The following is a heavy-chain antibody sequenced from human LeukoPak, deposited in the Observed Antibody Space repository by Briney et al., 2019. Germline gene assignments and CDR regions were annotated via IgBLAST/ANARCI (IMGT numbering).Heavy chain of an antibody. CDR2: ISGSGGST. CDR1: GFTFSSYA. Sequence: GGSLRLSCAASGFTFSSYAMSWVRQAPGKGLEWVSAISGSGGSTYYADSVKGRFTISRDNSKNTLYLQMNSLRAEDTAVYYCAKDQAVTTTWDWFDPWGQGTLVTVSS. V-gene: IGHV3-23*01. J-gene: IGHJ5*02. CDR3: AKDQAVTTTWDWFDP. D-gene: IGHD4-17*01.